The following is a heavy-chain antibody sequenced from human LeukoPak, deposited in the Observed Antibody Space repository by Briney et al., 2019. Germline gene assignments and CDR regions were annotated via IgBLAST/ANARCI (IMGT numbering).Heavy chain of an antibody. Sequence: SETLSLTCTVSGGSISSYYWSWIRQPPGKGLEWIGYIYYSGSTNYNPSLKSRVTISVDTSKNQFSLKLSSVTAADTAVYYCARAQGAAYSPMGWFDPWGQGTLVTVSS. CDR2: IYYSGST. J-gene: IGHJ5*02. CDR1: GGSISSYY. V-gene: IGHV4-59*01. D-gene: IGHD2-21*01. CDR3: ARAQGAAYSPMGWFDP.